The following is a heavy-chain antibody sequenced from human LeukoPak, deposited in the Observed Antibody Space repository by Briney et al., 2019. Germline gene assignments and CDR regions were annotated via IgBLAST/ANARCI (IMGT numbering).Heavy chain of an antibody. CDR1: GYTFTGYY. CDR2: INPNSGGT. V-gene: IGHV1-2*06. CDR3: ARGGLNFDWLLYFDY. J-gene: IGHJ4*02. D-gene: IGHD3-9*01. Sequence: GASVKVSCKASGYTFTGYYMHWVRQAPGQGLEWMGRINPNSGGTNYAQKFQGRVTMTRDTSISTAYMELSRLRSDDTAVYYCARGGLNFDWLLYFDYWGQGTLVTVSS.